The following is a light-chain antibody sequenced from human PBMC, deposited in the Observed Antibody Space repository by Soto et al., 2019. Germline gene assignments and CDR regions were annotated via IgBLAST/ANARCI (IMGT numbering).Light chain of an antibody. Sequence: DIQMTQSPSTLSASVGDRVSITCRASQSISRQLAWYQQKPGKAPNLLIYQASNLETGVPSRFTGSGSGTELTLTISSLQPDDLATYYCVQYQSNWTFGQGTKVEVK. CDR1: QSISRQ. CDR2: QAS. CDR3: VQYQSNWT. J-gene: IGKJ1*01. V-gene: IGKV1-5*03.